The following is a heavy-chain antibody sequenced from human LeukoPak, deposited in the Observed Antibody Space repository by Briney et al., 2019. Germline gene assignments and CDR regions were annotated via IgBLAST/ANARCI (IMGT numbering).Heavy chain of an antibody. J-gene: IGHJ6*02. Sequence: ASVKASCKASGYTFTSYGISWVRQAPGQGLEWMGWISAYNGNTNYAQKLQGRVTMTTDTSTSTAYMELRSLRSDDTAVYYCARDPYIVVVPAAIKTHYYYGMDVWGQGTTVTVSS. CDR1: GYTFTSYG. CDR2: ISAYNGNT. V-gene: IGHV1-18*01. CDR3: ARDPYIVVVPAAIKTHYYYGMDV. D-gene: IGHD2-2*02.